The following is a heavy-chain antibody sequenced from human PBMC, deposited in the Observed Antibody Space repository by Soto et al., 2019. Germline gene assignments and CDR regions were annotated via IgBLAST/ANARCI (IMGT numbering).Heavy chain of an antibody. D-gene: IGHD4-17*01. J-gene: IGHJ4*02. CDR2: IRGRAKKYAT. V-gene: IGHV3-73*01. CDR1: GFNFSGSA. CDR3: CGRGGDSLQDI. Sequence: EVQLVESGGDLVQPGGSLKLSCTGLGFNFSGSALHWVRRPSGKGLEWVGRIRGRAKKYATSYATSVRGRFYLSRDDSKNTAFLQMNSLRDEDTGVYFCCGRGGDSLQDIWGQGTLVTVSS.